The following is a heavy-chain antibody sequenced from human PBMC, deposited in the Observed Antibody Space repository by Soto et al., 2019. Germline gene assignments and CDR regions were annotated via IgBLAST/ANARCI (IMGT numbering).Heavy chain of an antibody. CDR1: GFTFTSSA. CDR3: AALCGGDCSYYFDY. Sequence: SVKVSCKASGFTFTSSAVQWVRQARGQRLEWIGWIVVGSGNTNYAQKFQERVTITRDMSTSTAYMELRSLRSEDTAVYYCAALCGGDCSYYFDYWGQGTLVTVSS. D-gene: IGHD2-21*02. V-gene: IGHV1-58*01. J-gene: IGHJ4*02. CDR2: IVVGSGNT.